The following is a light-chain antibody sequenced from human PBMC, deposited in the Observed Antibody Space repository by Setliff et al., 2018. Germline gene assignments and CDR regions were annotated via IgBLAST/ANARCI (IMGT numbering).Light chain of an antibody. CDR2: DVR. J-gene: IGLJ1*01. CDR1: SSDVGGYDY. Sequence: QSALAQPRSVSGSPGQSVSISCTGSSSDVGGYDYVSWYQHHPGRAPKFIIYDVRYRPSGVSNRFSGSKSGNTASLTISGLQAEDEADYYCFSYASSGSYVFGTGTKVTVL. V-gene: IGLV2-11*01. CDR3: FSYASSGSYV.